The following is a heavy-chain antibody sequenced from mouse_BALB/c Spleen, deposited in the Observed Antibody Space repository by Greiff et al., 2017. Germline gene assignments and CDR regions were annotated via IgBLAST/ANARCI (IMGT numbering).Heavy chain of an antibody. CDR1: GFTFSSFG. CDR3: NHYGSSYFDY. J-gene: IGHJ2*01. V-gene: IGHV5-17*02. Sequence: EVMLVESGGGLVQPGGSRKLSCAASGFTFSSFGMHWVRQAPEKGLEWVAYISSGSSTIYYADTVKGRFTISRDNPKNTLFLQMTSLRSEDTAVYYCNHYGSSYFDYWGQGTTLTVSS. D-gene: IGHD1-1*01. CDR2: ISSGSSTI.